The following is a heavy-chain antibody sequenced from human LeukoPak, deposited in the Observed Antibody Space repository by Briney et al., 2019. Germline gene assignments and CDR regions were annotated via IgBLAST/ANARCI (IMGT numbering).Heavy chain of an antibody. V-gene: IGHV1-8*01. Sequence: ASVKVSCKASGYTFTSYVINWVRQATGQRLAWMGWMNPNRGNTGYAQKFQGRVTMTRNTSISTAYMELSSLRSEDTAVYYCARVITNGDYYYYMDVWGKGTTVTVSS. CDR2: MNPNRGNT. J-gene: IGHJ6*03. CDR1: GYTFTSYV. D-gene: IGHD3-16*01. CDR3: ARVITNGDYYYYMDV.